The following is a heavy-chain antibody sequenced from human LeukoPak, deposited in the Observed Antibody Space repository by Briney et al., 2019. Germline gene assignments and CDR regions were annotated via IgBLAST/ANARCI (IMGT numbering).Heavy chain of an antibody. CDR3: ARGRTTGTLYYYGMDV. V-gene: IGHV1-69*04. Sequence: ASVKVSCKASGGTFSSYAISWVRPAPGQGLEWMGRIIPILGIANYAQKFQGRVTITADKSTSTAYMELSSLRSEDTAVYYCARGRTTGTLYYYGMDVWGQGTTVTVSS. CDR2: IIPILGIA. J-gene: IGHJ6*02. CDR1: GGTFSSYA. D-gene: IGHD1-1*01.